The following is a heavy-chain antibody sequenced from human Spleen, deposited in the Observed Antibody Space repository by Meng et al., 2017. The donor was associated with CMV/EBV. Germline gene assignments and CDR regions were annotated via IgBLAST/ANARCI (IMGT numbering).Heavy chain of an antibody. V-gene: IGHV1-18*01. J-gene: IGHJ3*02. CDR2: ISAYNGNT. CDR1: GYTFMGYY. D-gene: IGHD2-2*02. CDR3: ARGPSTGYCSSTSCYTGAFDI. Sequence: ASVKVSCKTSGYTFMGYYMHWVRQPPGQGLEWMGWISAYNGNTNYAQKLQGRVTMTTDTSTSTAYMELRSLRSDDTAVYYCARGPSTGYCSSTSCYTGAFDIWGQGTMVTVSS.